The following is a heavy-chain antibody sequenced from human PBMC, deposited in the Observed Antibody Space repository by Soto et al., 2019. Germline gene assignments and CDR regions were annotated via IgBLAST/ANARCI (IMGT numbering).Heavy chain of an antibody. CDR3: ARSLKRGDKMVYARRDYYYMDV. CDR2: ISAYNGNT. CDR1: GYTFTSYG. J-gene: IGHJ6*03. Sequence: ASVKVSCKASGYTFTSYGISWVRQAPGQGLEWMGWISAYNGNTNYAQKLQGRVTMTTDTSTSTAYMELRSLRSDDTAVYYCARSLKRGDKMVYARRDYYYMDVWGKGTTVTVSS. D-gene: IGHD2-8*01. V-gene: IGHV1-18*01.